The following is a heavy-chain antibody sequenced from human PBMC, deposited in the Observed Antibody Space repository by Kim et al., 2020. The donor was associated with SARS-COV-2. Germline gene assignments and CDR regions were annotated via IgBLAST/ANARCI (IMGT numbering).Heavy chain of an antibody. V-gene: IGHV3-30*03. CDR3: ARSFSGSYFAYDY. CDR2: ISGAGSNT. CDR1: GFTFNTYA. D-gene: IGHD1-26*01. Sequence: GGSLRLSCAASGFTFNTYAMHWVRQAPGKGLEWVSVISGAGSNTYYADSVKGRFTISRDNSKNTLYLQMNSLRVEDTAVYYCARSFSGSYFAYDYRGQGTLVTVSS. J-gene: IGHJ4*02.